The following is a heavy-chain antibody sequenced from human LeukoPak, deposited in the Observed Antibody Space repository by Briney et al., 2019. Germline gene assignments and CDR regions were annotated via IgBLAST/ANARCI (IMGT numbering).Heavy chain of an antibody. CDR1: GFTFSRYW. CDR3: ARDKGDYDTSGSLFVF. J-gene: IGHJ4*02. Sequence: GGSLRLSCVASGFTFSRYWMSWVRQAPRKGLEWAANIKQDGSEKYYVDSVKGRFTISRDNAKNSLYLQMNSLRAEDTAVYYCARDKGDYDTSGSLFVFGGQGTLVTVSS. V-gene: IGHV3-7*03. D-gene: IGHD3-22*01. CDR2: IKQDGSEK.